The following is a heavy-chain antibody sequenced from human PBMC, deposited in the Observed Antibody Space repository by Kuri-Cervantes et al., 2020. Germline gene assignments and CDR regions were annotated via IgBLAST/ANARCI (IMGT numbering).Heavy chain of an antibody. CDR2: IYYSGST. J-gene: IGHJ4*02. V-gene: IGHV4-59*01. CDR3: AKVRFTAMPYYFDY. D-gene: IGHD5-18*01. CDR1: GGSISSYY. Sequence: SETLSLTCTVSGGSISSYYWSWIRQPPGKGLEWIGYIYYSGSTNYNPSLKSRVTISVDTSKNQFSLKLSSVTAADTAVYYCAKVRFTAMPYYFDYLGQGTLVTVSS.